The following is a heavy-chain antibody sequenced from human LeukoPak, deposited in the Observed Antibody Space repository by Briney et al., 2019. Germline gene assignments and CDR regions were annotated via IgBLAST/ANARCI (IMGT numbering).Heavy chain of an antibody. D-gene: IGHD6-13*01. J-gene: IGHJ4*02. V-gene: IGHV3-23*01. CDR3: AKKPAAAAPLDY. CDR1: GFTLRTYA. CDR2: ISDGGGRT. Sequence: GGSLRLSCGASGFTLRTYAMSWVRQAPGKGLEWVSGISDGGGRTFYAESVKGRFTISRDNSKNTLYLQMNSLRAEDTAVYYCAKKPAAAAPLDYWGQGTLVTVSS.